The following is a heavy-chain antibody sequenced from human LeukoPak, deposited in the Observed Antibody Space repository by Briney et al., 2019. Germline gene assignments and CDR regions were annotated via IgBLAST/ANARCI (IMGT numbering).Heavy chain of an antibody. V-gene: IGHV3-7*01. CDR1: GFTFSNYW. CDR3: ARGYSDWLR. Sequence: PGGSLTLSCAASGFTFSNYWMTWVRQGPGEGLEWLANINQDGSETHFVDSVKGRFTISRDNAKNSLSLQMSGLRVEDTAVYYCARGYSDWLRCGQGTQVTVSS. J-gene: IGHJ4*02. CDR2: INQDGSET. D-gene: IGHD4-11*01.